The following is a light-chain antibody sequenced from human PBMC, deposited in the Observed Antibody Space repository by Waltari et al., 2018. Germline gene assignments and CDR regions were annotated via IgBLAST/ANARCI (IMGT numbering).Light chain of an antibody. CDR2: YDS. CDR1: SIGSRS. Sequence: SYVLTQPPSVSVAPGKAARITCGGNSIGSRSVHWYQQKPGQAPVLVIYYDSDRPEGIPGLISGSKSGNTATLTISRVEAGDEAAYYCQLWESGSDRVVFGGGTKLTVL. J-gene: IGLJ2*01. V-gene: IGLV3-21*01. CDR3: QLWESGSDRVV.